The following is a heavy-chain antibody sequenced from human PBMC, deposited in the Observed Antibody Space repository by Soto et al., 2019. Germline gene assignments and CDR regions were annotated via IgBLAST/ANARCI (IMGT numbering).Heavy chain of an antibody. D-gene: IGHD2-15*01. Sequence: SETLSLTCAVSGYSISSGYYWGWIRQPPGKGLEWIGSIYHSGSTYYNPSLKSRVTISVDTSKNQFSLKLSSVTAADTAVYCCARAAGGGYCSGGSCYSRAFDIWGQGTMVTVSS. CDR1: GYSISSGYY. V-gene: IGHV4-38-2*01. J-gene: IGHJ3*02. CDR2: IYHSGST. CDR3: ARAAGGGYCSGGSCYSRAFDI.